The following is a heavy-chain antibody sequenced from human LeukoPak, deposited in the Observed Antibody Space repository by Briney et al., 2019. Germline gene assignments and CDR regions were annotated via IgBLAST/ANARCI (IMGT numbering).Heavy chain of an antibody. J-gene: IGHJ4*02. CDR3: AKALPGIAVAGPYFDY. CDR1: GFTFDDYA. CDR2: ISWNSGSI. V-gene: IGHV3-9*01. D-gene: IGHD6-19*01. Sequence: GGSLRLSCAASGFTFDDYAMHWVRQAPGKGLEWVSGISWNSGSIGYADSVKGRFTISRDNAKNSLYLQMNSLRAEDTALYYCAKALPGIAVAGPYFDYWGQGILVTVSS.